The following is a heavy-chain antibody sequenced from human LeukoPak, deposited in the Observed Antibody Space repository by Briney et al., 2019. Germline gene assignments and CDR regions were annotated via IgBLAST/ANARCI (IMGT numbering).Heavy chain of an antibody. V-gene: IGHV3-30-3*01. CDR2: ISYDGSNK. CDR3: AKGGLRYFDSPYYFDY. CDR1: GVTFSSYA. D-gene: IGHD3-9*01. Sequence: HPGGSLRLSCAASGVTFSSYAMHWVRQAPGKGLEWVAVISYDGSNKYYADSVKGRFTISRDNSKNTLYLQMNSLRAEDTAVYYCAKGGLRYFDSPYYFDYWGQGTLVTVSS. J-gene: IGHJ4*02.